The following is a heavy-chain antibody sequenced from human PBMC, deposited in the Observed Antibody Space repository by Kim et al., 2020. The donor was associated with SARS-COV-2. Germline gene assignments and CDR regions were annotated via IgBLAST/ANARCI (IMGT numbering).Heavy chain of an antibody. V-gene: IGHV3-72*01. J-gene: IGHJ6*02. CDR2: TRNKANSYTT. Sequence: GGSLRLSCAASGFTFSDHYMDWVRQAPGKGLEWVGRTRNKANSYTTEYAASVKGRFTISRDDSKNSLYLQMNSLKTEDTAVYYCARERCDSSTSCWYYYYYGMDVWGQGTTVTVSS. CDR1: GFTFSDHY. CDR3: ARERCDSSTSCWYYYYYGMDV. D-gene: IGHD2-2*01.